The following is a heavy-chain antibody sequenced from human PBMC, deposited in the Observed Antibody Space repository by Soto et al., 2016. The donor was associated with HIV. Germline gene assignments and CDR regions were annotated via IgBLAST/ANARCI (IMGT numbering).Heavy chain of an antibody. D-gene: IGHD3-10*01. CDR1: GYTFTSYG. V-gene: IGHV1-18*01. CDR3: ARDPTYYHGSGSGWFDP. J-gene: IGHJ5*02. Sequence: QVQLVQSGVEVKKPGASVKVSCKASGYTFTSYGISWVRQAPGQGLEWMGWITVYNGNTNYAQNLQGRVTMTTDTSTSTAYMELRSLRSDDTAVYYCARDPTYYHGSGSGWFDPWGQGTLVTVSS. CDR2: ITVYNGNT.